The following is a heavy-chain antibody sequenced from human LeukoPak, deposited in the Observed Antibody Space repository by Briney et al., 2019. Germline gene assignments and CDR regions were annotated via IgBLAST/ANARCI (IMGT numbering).Heavy chain of an antibody. V-gene: IGHV3-23*01. CDR3: AKMGVVVPAAPGWFDP. Sequence: GGSLRLSCAGSGFTFSSYAMSWVRQAPGKGLEWVSAISGSGGSTYYADSVKGRFTISRDNSKNTLYLQMNSLRAEDTAVYYCAKMGVVVPAAPGWFDPWGQGTLVTVSS. CDR1: GFTFSSYA. D-gene: IGHD2-2*01. CDR2: ISGSGGST. J-gene: IGHJ5*02.